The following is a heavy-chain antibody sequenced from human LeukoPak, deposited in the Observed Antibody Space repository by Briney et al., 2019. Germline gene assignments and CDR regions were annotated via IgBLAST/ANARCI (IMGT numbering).Heavy chain of an antibody. CDR2: ISSSSSYI. V-gene: IGHV3-21*01. D-gene: IGHD1-1*01. Sequence: GGSLRLSCAAPGFTFSRYSMNWVRQAPGKGLEWVSSISSSSSYINYVDSERGRFTISRDNAKNSLFLEMDSVRGGDAAVYYCARCTTGKTFGSLREIKKSREIDYWGQGTLVTVSS. J-gene: IGHJ4*02. CDR1: GFTFSRYS. CDR3: ARCTTGKTFGSLREIKKSREIDY.